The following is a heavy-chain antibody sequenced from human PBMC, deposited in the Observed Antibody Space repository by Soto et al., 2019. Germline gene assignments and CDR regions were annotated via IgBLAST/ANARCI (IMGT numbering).Heavy chain of an antibody. CDR1: GYTFTSYA. V-gene: IGHV1-3*01. CDR3: ARSPGYSSSWYSLHFDY. CDR2: INAGNGNT. D-gene: IGHD6-13*01. J-gene: IGHJ4*02. Sequence: ASVKVSCKASGYTFTSYAMHWVRQAPGQRLEWMGWINAGNGNTKYSQKFQGRVTITRDTSASTAYMELSSLRSEDTAVYYCARSPGYSSSWYSLHFDYWGQGTLVTVSS.